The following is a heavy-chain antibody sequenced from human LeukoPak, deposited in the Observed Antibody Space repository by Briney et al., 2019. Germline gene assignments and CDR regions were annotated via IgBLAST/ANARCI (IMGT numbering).Heavy chain of an antibody. V-gene: IGHV4-34*01. CDR2: INHSGST. CDR3: ASLSSRGSYYVGDY. D-gene: IGHD1-26*01. J-gene: IGHJ4*02. CDR1: GGSFSGYY. Sequence: WETLTLTCAVYGGSFSGYYWSWLRQPPGKGLEWIGEINHSGSTNYNPPLKSRVTISVDTSKNQFSPKLSSVTAADTAVYYCASLSSRGSYYVGDYWGQGTLVTVSS.